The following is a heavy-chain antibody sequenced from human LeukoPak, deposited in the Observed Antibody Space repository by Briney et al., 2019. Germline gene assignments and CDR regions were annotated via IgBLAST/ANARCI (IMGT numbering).Heavy chain of an antibody. Sequence: PSETLSLTCAVSGYSISSGYYWGWIRQPPGKGLEWIGSIYHSGNTYYNPSLKSRVTISVDTSKNQFSLKLSSVTAADTAVYYCARDQTYYYDSTWFWFDPWGQGTLVTVSS. D-gene: IGHD3-22*01. CDR2: IYHSGNT. J-gene: IGHJ5*02. V-gene: IGHV4-38-2*02. CDR1: GYSISSGYY. CDR3: ARDQTYYYDSTWFWFDP.